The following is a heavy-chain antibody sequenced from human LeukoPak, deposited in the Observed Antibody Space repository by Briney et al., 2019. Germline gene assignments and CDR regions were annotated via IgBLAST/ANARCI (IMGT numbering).Heavy chain of an antibody. CDR1: GYSISSGYS. D-gene: IGHD3-3*01. V-gene: IGHV4-38-2*02. CDR2: IYHSGST. CDR3: ARGGRHYDFWSGYLPSGFDY. J-gene: IGHJ4*02. Sequence: SETLSLTCTVSGYSISSGYSWGWVRQPPGKGLEWIGSIYHSGSTYYNPSLKSRVTISVDTSKNQFSLKLSSVTAADTAVYYCARGGRHYDFWSGYLPSGFDYWGQGTLVTVSS.